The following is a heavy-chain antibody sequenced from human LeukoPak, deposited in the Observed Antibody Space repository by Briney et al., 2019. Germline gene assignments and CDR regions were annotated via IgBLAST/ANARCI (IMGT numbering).Heavy chain of an antibody. CDR3: ARDRAGGAYHYDSSGYYY. CDR1: GFTFSDYS. V-gene: IGHV3-48*01. Sequence: GGSLRLSCAASGFTFSDYSMNWVRQAPGKGLEWVSYISSSTSTIYYADSVRGRFTISRDNAKSSLYLQMNSLRAEDTAVYYCARDRAGGAYHYDSSGYYYWGQGTLVTVSS. CDR2: ISSSTSTI. J-gene: IGHJ4*02. D-gene: IGHD3-22*01.